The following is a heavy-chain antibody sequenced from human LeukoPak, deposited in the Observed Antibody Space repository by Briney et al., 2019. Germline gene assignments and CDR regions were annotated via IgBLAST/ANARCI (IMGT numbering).Heavy chain of an antibody. CDR1: GGSISNYD. J-gene: IGHJ4*02. Sequence: SETLSLTCTVSGGSISNYDWSWIRQPPGKEPEWIGNISDRGGATYNPSLKSRVTMSVDTPKTHFSLKLNSVTAADTAVYYCARLPSHWGQGTLVTVSS. V-gene: IGHV4-59*08. CDR2: ISDRGGA. CDR3: ARLPSH.